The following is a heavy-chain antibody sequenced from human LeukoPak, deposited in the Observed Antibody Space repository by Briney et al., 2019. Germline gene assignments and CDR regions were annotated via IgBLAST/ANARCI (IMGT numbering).Heavy chain of an antibody. CDR3: AKSAYYDASGYYREYYFDY. Sequence: GGSLRLSCAASGFTFSSYAMSWVRQAPGKGLEWVSAISGSGGSTHYADSVKGRFIISRDKTKNTLYLQMNSLRAEDTAVYYCAKSAYYDASGYYREYYFDYWGQGTLVTVSS. D-gene: IGHD3-22*01. CDR2: ISGSGGST. J-gene: IGHJ4*02. CDR1: GFTFSSYA. V-gene: IGHV3-23*01.